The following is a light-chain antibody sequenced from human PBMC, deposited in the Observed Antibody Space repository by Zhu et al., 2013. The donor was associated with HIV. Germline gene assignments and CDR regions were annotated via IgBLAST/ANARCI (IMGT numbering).Light chain of an antibody. Sequence: EIVMTQSPATLSVSPGERATLSCTASQSVSSSYLTWYQQRPGQAPRLLIFGASNRATGIPDRFSGSGSGTDFTLTISRLEPEDFAVYYCHQYGFSPRTFGQGPRWNSN. V-gene: IGKV3-20*01. CDR3: HQYGFSPRT. J-gene: IGKJ1*01. CDR1: QSVSSSY. CDR2: GAS.